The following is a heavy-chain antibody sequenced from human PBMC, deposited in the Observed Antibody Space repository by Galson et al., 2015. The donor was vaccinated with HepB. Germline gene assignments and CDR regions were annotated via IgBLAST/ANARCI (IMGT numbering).Heavy chain of an antibody. V-gene: IGHV3-48*01. D-gene: IGHD2-21*01. CDR2: ISSSSSTI. Sequence: SLRLSCAASGFTFSSYSMNWVRQAPGKGLEWVSYISSSSSTIYYADSVKGRFTISRDNAKNSLYLQMNSLRAEDTAVYYCARALVGLFGGAPYYYYGMDVWGQGTTVTVSS. CDR3: ARALVGLFGGAPYYYYGMDV. CDR1: GFTFSSYS. J-gene: IGHJ6*02.